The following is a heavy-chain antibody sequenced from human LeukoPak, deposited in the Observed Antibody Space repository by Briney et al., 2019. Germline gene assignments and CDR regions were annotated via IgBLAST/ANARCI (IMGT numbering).Heavy chain of an antibody. CDR3: ARDPPTYSSSWYYYYYMDV. CDR2: INHSGST. Sequence: PSAPLSLTYAVYGGSFSGYYWSWIRPPPGKGLEWIGEINHSGSTNYNPSLKSRVTISVDTSKNQFSLKLSSVTAADTAVYYCARDPPTYSSSWYYYYYMDVWGKGTTVTVSS. CDR1: GGSFSGYY. J-gene: IGHJ6*03. D-gene: IGHD6-13*01. V-gene: IGHV4-34*01.